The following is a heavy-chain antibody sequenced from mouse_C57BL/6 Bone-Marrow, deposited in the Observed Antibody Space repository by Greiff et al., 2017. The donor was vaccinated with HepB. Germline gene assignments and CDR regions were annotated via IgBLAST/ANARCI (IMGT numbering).Heavy chain of an antibody. Sequence: EVQLQESGGGLVQPGGSMKLSCAASGFTFSDAWMDWVRQSPEKGLEWVAEIRNKANNHATYYAESVKGRFTISRDDSKSSVYLQMNSLRAEDTGIYYCTSQEYYGSSYELAYWGQGTLVTVSA. CDR1: GFTFSDAW. CDR3: TSQEYYGSSYELAY. D-gene: IGHD1-1*01. CDR2: IRNKANNHAT. V-gene: IGHV6-6*01. J-gene: IGHJ3*01.